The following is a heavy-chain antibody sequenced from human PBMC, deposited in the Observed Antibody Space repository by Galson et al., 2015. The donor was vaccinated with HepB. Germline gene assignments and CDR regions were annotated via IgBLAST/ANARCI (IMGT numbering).Heavy chain of an antibody. D-gene: IGHD2-15*01. CDR3: ARGRISPY. V-gene: IGHV3-30-3*01. Sequence: GGVVQPGRSLRLSCAASGFTFSSYAMHWVRQAPGKGLEWVAVISYDGSNKYYADSVKGRFTISRDNSKNTLYLQMNSLRAEDTAVYYCARGRISPYWGQGTLVTVSS. CDR1: GFTFSSYA. CDR2: ISYDGSNK. J-gene: IGHJ4*02.